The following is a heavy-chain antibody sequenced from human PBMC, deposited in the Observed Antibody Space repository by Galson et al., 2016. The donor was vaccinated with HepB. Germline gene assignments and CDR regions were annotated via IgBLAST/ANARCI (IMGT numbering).Heavy chain of an antibody. J-gene: IGHJ4*02. CDR1: GFTFSNHW. Sequence: SLRLSCAASGFTFSNHWMHWVRQAPGKGLVWVSRINPDGSSTNYADSVKGRFTISRDNAKNTLYLQMNSLRVEDTAVYYCTRDDGEGATHDYWGQGTLVTVSS. D-gene: IGHD1-26*01. V-gene: IGHV3-74*01. CDR3: TRDDGEGATHDY. CDR2: INPDGSST.